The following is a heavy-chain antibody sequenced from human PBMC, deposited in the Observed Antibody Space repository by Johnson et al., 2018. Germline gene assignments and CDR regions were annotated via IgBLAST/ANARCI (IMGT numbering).Heavy chain of an antibody. J-gene: IGHJ6*02. CDR3: ARASRYCSSTSCYGFGMDV. V-gene: IGHV1-69*01. CDR1: GGTFSSYA. CDR2: IIPIFGTA. D-gene: IGHD2-2*01. Sequence: QVQLVQSGAEVKKPGSSVKVSCKASGGTFSSYAISWVRQAPGQGLEWMGGIIPIFGTANYAQKFQGSVTLTADESTSTAYMELSSLRSEDTAGYYCARASRYCSSTSCYGFGMDVWGQGTTVTVSS.